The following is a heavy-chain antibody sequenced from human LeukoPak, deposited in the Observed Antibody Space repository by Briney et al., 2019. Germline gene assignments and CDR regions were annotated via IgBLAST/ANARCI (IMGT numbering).Heavy chain of an antibody. V-gene: IGHV3-7*01. D-gene: IGHD3-22*01. CDR1: GFTFSSYW. CDR2: IKKDGSGK. Sequence: GGSLRLSCAASGFTFSSYWMSWVRQAPGKGLEWVANIKKDGSGKYYVDSVKGRFTISRDNAKNSLYLQMNSLRAEDTAVYYCARDPDSSGYYYGGAFDIWGQGTMVTVSS. J-gene: IGHJ3*02. CDR3: ARDPDSSGYYYGGAFDI.